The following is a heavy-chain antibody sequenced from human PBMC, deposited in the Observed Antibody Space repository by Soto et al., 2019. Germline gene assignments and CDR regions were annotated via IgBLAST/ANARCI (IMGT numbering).Heavy chain of an antibody. Sequence: QVQLVESGGGVDQPGRSLRLSCAASGFTFSSYGMHWVRQAPGKGLEWVAVIWYDGSNKYYADSVKGRFTISRDNSKKTMYLQMNSLRAEDTAVYYCARGRDWEPSYSYGMDVWGPGTTVTVSS. CDR3: ARGRDWEPSYSYGMDV. D-gene: IGHD1-26*01. V-gene: IGHV3-33*01. CDR1: GFTFSSYG. CDR2: IWYDGSNK. J-gene: IGHJ6*02.